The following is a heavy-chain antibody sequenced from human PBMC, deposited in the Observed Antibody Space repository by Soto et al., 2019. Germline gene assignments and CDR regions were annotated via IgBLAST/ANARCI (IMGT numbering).Heavy chain of an antibody. J-gene: IGHJ6*02. V-gene: IGHV3-30-3*01. CDR1: GFTFSSHA. CDR2: ISYDGSNK. Sequence: QVQLVESGGGVVQPGRSLRLSWSASGFTFSSHAMHWVRQAPGKGLEWVAVISYDGSNKYYADSVKGRFTISRDNSKNTLYLQMNSLRAEDTAVYYCARERQSPYYYYYGMDVWGQGTTVTVSS. CDR3: ARERQSPYYYYYGMDV. D-gene: IGHD6-19*01.